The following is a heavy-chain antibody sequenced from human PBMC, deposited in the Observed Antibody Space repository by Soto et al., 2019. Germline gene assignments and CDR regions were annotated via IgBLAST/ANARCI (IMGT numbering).Heavy chain of an antibody. CDR3: ARDKGYCSGGSCYRSRYYYYGMDV. V-gene: IGHV3-21*01. CDR1: GFPFSSYR. Sequence: EVQLVESGGGLVKPGGPLSLSCAAPGFPFSSYRLNWVRQPPGKGRGWVSPISISSSYIYYADSVKGRFTISRDNAKNSLYLQMNSLRAEDTAVYYCARDKGYCSGGSCYRSRYYYYGMDVWGQGTTVTVSS. D-gene: IGHD2-15*01. CDR2: ISISSSYI. J-gene: IGHJ6*02.